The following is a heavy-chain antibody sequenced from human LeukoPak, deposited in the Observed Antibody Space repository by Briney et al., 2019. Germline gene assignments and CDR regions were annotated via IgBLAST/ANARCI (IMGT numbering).Heavy chain of an antibody. CDR2: ISSSSTYI. V-gene: IGHV3-21*01. CDR3: ARGIGSQLRSGWFDP. D-gene: IGHD3-3*01. J-gene: IGHJ5*02. CDR1: GFSFSNCS. Sequence: TGGSLRLSCAASGFSFSNCSMNWVRQAPGKGLEWVSSISSSSTYIYYADSLEGRFTISRDNSKNTLYLQMNSLRAEDTAVYYCARGIGSQLRSGWFDPWGQGTLVTVSS.